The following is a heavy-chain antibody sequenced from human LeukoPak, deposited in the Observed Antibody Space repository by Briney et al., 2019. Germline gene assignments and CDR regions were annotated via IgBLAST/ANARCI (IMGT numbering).Heavy chain of an antibody. Sequence: SETLSLTCTVSGGSISSSSYYWGWIRQPPGKGLEWIGSIYYSGSTYYNPSLKSRVTISVDTSKNQFSLKLSSVTAADTAVYYCARQDRCSSTSCYVYHWGQGTLVTVSS. J-gene: IGHJ5*02. V-gene: IGHV4-39*01. CDR3: ARQDRCSSTSCYVYH. CDR1: GGSISSSSYY. CDR2: IYYSGST. D-gene: IGHD2-2*01.